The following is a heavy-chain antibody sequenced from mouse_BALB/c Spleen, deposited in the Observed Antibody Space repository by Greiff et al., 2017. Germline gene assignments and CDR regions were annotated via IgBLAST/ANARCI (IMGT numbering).Heavy chain of an antibody. CDR2: ISSGGSYT. CDR1: GFTFSSYG. J-gene: IGHJ1*01. Sequence: EVQRVESGGDLVKPGGSLKLSCAASGFTFSSYGMSWVRQTPDKRLEWVATISSGGSYTYYPDSVKGRFTISRDNAKNTLYLQMSSLKSEDTAMYYCARPEITTRNWYFDVWGAGTTVTVSS. D-gene: IGHD2-4*01. CDR3: ARPEITTRNWYFDV. V-gene: IGHV5-6*01.